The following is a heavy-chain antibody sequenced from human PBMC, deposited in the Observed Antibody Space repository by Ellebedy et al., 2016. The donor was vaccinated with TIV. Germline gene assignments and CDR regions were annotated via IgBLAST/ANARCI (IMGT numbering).Heavy chain of an antibody. D-gene: IGHD3-22*01. J-gene: IGHJ4*02. CDR3: ARVGSGDSSGYSFDY. CDR2: IIPIFGTA. V-gene: IGHV1-69*13. Sequence: AASVKVSCKASGGTFSSYAISWVRQAPGQGLEWMGGIIPIFGTANYAQKFQGRVTITADESTSTAYMELSSLRSEDTAVYYCARVGSGDSSGYSFDYWGQGTLVTVSS. CDR1: GGTFSSYA.